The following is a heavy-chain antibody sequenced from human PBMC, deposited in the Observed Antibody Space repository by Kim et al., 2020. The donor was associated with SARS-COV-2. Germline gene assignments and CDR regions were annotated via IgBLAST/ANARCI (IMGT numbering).Heavy chain of an antibody. CDR3: ARDENYYGSGSSPY. D-gene: IGHD3-10*01. J-gene: IGHJ4*02. Sequence: PSLKRRVTISVDTSKNQFSLKLSSVTAADTAVYYCARDENYYGSGSSPYWGQGTLVTVSS. V-gene: IGHV4-34*01.